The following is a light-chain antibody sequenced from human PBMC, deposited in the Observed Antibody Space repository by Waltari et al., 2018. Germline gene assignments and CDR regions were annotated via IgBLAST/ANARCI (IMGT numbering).Light chain of an antibody. CDR3: LQASSFPLT. CDR2: DAS. V-gene: IGKV1-12*01. Sequence: DIQMTQSPSFVPASVGDRVTITCRASQGISIWLAWYQQKPGRAPKLLIYDASSLKSGVPARFSGSGSGTDFILTISSLQPEDFATYYCLQASSFPLTLGGGTKVEIK. CDR1: QGISIW. J-gene: IGKJ4*01.